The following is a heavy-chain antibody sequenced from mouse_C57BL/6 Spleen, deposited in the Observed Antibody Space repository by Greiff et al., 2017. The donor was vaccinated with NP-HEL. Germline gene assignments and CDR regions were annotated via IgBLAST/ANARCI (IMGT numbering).Heavy chain of an antibody. V-gene: IGHV1-47*01. CDR1: GYTFTTYP. J-gene: IGHJ4*01. CDR2: FHPYNDDT. D-gene: IGHD1-1*01. Sequence: QVQLQQSGAELVKPGASVKMSCKASGYTFTTYPIEWMKQNHGKSLEWIGNFHPYNDDTKYNEKFKGKATLTVEKTASTVYLKLSRLTSDVSAVYDGEKLDYGSDAMDYWGQGTSVTVSS. CDR3: EKLDYGSDAMDY.